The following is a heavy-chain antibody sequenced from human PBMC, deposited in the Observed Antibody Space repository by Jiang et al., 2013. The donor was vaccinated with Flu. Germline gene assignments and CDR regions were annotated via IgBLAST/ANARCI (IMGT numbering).Heavy chain of an antibody. J-gene: IGHJ6*02. CDR1: GGSFSGYY. CDR2: INHSGST. Sequence: LLKPSETLSLTCAVYGGSFSGYYWSWIRQPPGKGLEWIGEINHSGSTNYNPSLKSRVTISVDTSKNQFSLKLSSVTAADTAVYYCASLMTTVTNYYYYGMDVWGQGTTVTVSS. D-gene: IGHD4-17*01. CDR3: ASLMTTVTNYYYYGMDV. V-gene: IGHV4-34*01.